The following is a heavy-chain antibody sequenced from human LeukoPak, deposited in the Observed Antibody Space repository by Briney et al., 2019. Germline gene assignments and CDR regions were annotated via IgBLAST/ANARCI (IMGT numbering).Heavy chain of an antibody. CDR1: GFTFNTYW. V-gene: IGHV3-7*05. J-gene: IGHJ4*02. Sequence: GGSLRLSCAASGFTFNTYWINWVRQAPGKGLEWLASINQDGSEKYYVDSVEGRFTISRDNAKNFLYLHMNSLRVEDTAVYYCARYLYDSSAFDYWGQGTLVTVSS. CDR3: ARYLYDSSAFDY. D-gene: IGHD3-22*01. CDR2: INQDGSEK.